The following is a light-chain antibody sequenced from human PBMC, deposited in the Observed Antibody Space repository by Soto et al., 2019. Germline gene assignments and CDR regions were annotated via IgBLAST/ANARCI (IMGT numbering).Light chain of an antibody. J-gene: IGKJ2*01. CDR2: GAS. V-gene: IGKV3-20*01. Sequence: EIVLTQSPGTLSLSPGERATLSCRASQSVSRNYLAWYQQKPGQAPRLLISGASSRATGIPDRFSGSGSGTDFTLTISRLEAEDFAVYYCQQYDTSPRTFGQGTKVDIK. CDR3: QQYDTSPRT. CDR1: QSVSRNY.